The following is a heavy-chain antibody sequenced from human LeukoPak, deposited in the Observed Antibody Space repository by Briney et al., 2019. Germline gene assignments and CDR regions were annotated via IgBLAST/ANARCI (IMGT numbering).Heavy chain of an antibody. Sequence: KDGESLKISCKGSGYKFTSYWIGWVRQMPGKGLEWMGIIYPGDSDTRYSPSFQGQVTISADKSISTAYLHWSSLKASDTAMYYCARSYDSSGYHTGGSDYWGQGTLVTVSS. CDR1: GYKFTSYW. V-gene: IGHV5-51*01. CDR2: IYPGDSDT. J-gene: IGHJ4*02. D-gene: IGHD3-22*01. CDR3: ARSYDSSGYHTGGSDY.